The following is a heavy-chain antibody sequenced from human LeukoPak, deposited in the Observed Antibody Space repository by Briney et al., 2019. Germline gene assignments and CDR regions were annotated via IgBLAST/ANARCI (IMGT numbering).Heavy chain of an antibody. CDR3: ARERDIQLWSFDY. D-gene: IGHD5-18*01. CDR1: GGTFSSYA. CDR2: IIPIFGTA. J-gene: IGHJ4*02. Sequence: SVKVSCKASGGTFSSYAISWVRQAPGQGLEWMGRIIPIFGTANYAQKLQGRVTITADKSMSTAYMELSSLRSEDTAVYYCARERDIQLWSFDYWGQGTLVTVSS. V-gene: IGHV1-69*06.